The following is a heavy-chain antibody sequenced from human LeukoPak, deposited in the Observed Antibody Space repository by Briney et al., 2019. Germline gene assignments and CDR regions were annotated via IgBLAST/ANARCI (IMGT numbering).Heavy chain of an antibody. V-gene: IGHV4-59*13. CDR1: GGSISSYY. CDR2: IYCSGST. J-gene: IGHJ4*02. CDR3: ARSDMVRGVIRIDY. D-gene: IGHD3-10*01. Sequence: PSETLSLTCTVSGGSISSYYWSGTRQPPGKGLEWIGYIYCSGSTNYNPSLKSRVTISVDTSKNQFSLKLSSVTAADTAVYYCARSDMVRGVIRIDYWGQGTLVTVSS.